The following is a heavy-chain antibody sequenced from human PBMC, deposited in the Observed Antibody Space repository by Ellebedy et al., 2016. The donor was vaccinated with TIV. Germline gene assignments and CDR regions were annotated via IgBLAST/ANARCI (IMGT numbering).Heavy chain of an antibody. CDR1: GFSFNDYV. CDR3: AKGIKAEEKWGFS. CDR2: ISESGDTT. D-gene: IGHD3-16*01. V-gene: IGHV3-23*01. Sequence: GESLKISXAASGFSFNDYVMRWVRQAPGKGLEWVASISESGDTTYYADSVKGRFTISRDNSRNTMFLQMHSLSAEDTAMYYCAKGIKAEEKWGFSWGLGTRVTVSS. J-gene: IGHJ5*02.